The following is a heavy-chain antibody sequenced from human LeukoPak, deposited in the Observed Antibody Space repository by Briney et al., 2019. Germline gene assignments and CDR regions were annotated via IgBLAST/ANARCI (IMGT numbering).Heavy chain of an antibody. Sequence: GGSLRLSCAASGFTFSSAWMSWVRQAPGKGLEWVGRIKSKTDGGTTDYAAPVKGRFTISRDDSKNTLYLQMNSLKTEDTAVYYCTTAVSGYYDFWSGYLEDYWGQGTLVTVSS. J-gene: IGHJ4*02. CDR3: TTAVSGYYDFWSGYLEDY. D-gene: IGHD3-3*01. V-gene: IGHV3-15*01. CDR1: GFTFSSAW. CDR2: IKSKTDGGTT.